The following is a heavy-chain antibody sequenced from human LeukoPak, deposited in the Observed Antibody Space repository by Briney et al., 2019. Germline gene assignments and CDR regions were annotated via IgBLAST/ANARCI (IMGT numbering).Heavy chain of an antibody. V-gene: IGHV3-33*06. D-gene: IGHD2-15*01. CDR1: GFTFSSYG. Sequence: GGSLRLSCAASGFTFSSYGMRWVRQAPGKGLEWVAIIWYDGSNRYYADSVKGRFTISRDNSENSLYLQMNSLRAEDTAVYYCAKEAYCSGGSCYPGGLDYWGQGTLVTVSS. CDR3: AKEAYCSGGSCYPGGLDY. J-gene: IGHJ4*02. CDR2: IWYDGSNR.